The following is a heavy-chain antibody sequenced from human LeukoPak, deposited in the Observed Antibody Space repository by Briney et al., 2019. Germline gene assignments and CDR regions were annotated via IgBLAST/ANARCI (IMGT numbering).Heavy chain of an antibody. Sequence: PSETLSLTCTVSGGSISSYYWSWIRQPPGKGLEWIGYIYYSGSTDYNPSLKSRVTISVDTSKNPFSLKLRSVTAADTAVYYCARLAVAAADIDYWGQGTLVTVSS. D-gene: IGHD6-13*01. CDR3: ARLAVAAADIDY. CDR2: IYYSGST. CDR1: GGSISSYY. V-gene: IGHV4-59*01. J-gene: IGHJ4*02.